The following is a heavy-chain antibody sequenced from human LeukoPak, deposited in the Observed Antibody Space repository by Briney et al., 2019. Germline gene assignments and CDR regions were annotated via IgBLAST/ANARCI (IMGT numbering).Heavy chain of an antibody. D-gene: IGHD2-8*01. CDR1: AGSISSYY. CDR3: ARDNGDLALDAFDI. J-gene: IGHJ3*02. CDR2: IYYSGST. V-gene: IGHV4-59*01. Sequence: SETLSLTSTVPAGSISSYYWSWIRQPPGQGLEWIGYIYYSGSTNYNPSLKSRVTISVDTSKNQFSLKLSSVTAADTAVYYCARDNGDLALDAFDIWGQGTMVTVSS.